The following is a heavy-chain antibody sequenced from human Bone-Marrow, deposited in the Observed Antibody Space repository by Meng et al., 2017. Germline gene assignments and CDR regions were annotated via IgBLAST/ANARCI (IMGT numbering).Heavy chain of an antibody. CDR1: GFTFSSYE. J-gene: IGHJ3*02. Sequence: GESLKISCAASGFTFSSYEMNWVRQAPEKGLEWVSYISSSGSTIYYADSVKGRFTISRDNAKNSLYLQMNSLRAEDTALYYCAKDILMSYDSSGYYRSPVAFDIWGQGTMVTVSS. V-gene: IGHV3-48*03. CDR2: ISSSGSTI. D-gene: IGHD3-22*01. CDR3: AKDILMSYDSSGYYRSPVAFDI.